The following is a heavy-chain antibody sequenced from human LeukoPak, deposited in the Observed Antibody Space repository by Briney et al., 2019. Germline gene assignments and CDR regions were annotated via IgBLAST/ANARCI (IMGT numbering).Heavy chain of an antibody. V-gene: IGHV1-46*01. J-gene: IGHJ5*02. Sequence: ASVKVSCKASGYTFTGYYMHWVRQAPGQGLEWMGIINPSGGSTSYAQKFQGRATMTRDMSTSTVYMELSSLRSEDTAVYYCARDPTMITFGGVIGAHWFDPWGQGTLVTVSS. CDR1: GYTFTGYY. D-gene: IGHD3-16*02. CDR3: ARDPTMITFGGVIGAHWFDP. CDR2: INPSGGST.